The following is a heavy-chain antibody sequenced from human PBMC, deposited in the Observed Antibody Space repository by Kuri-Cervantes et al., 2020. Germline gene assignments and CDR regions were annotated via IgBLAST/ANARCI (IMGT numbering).Heavy chain of an antibody. V-gene: IGHV3-30*02. CDR2: DK. CDR1: GFTFSNFG. CDR3: AKEEARGTVTDAKSAFHI. D-gene: IGHD4-17*01. Sequence: GGSLRLSCTASGFTFSNFGVHWVRQAPGKGLEWVAFDKYYADSVKGRFTISRDNSKNTLYLQMDNLRAEDTAVYYCAKEEARGTVTDAKSAFHIWGQGTLVTVSS. J-gene: IGHJ3*02.